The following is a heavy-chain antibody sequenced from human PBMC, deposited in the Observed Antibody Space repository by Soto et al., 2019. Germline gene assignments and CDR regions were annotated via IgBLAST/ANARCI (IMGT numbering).Heavy chain of an antibody. CDR3: ARDLYGGSGSYFGGNDY. V-gene: IGHV3-33*01. CDR1: GFTFSSYG. CDR2: IWYDGSNK. Sequence: HPGGSLRLSCAASGFTFSSYGMHWVRQAPGKGLEWVAVIWYDGSNKYYADSVKGRFTISRDNSKNTLYLQMNSLRAEDTAVYYCARDLYGGSGSYFGGNDYWGQGTLVTVSS. J-gene: IGHJ4*02. D-gene: IGHD3-10*01.